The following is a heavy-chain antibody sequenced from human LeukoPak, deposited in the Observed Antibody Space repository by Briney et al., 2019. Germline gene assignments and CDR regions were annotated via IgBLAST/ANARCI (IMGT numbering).Heavy chain of an antibody. J-gene: IGHJ4*02. D-gene: IGHD1-1*01. Sequence: GRSLRHSCAASGFTFSSYGFHWVRQAPGKGLEWVAVIWYDGSKKYYADSVKGRFTISRDNSKNTLYLQMNSLRAEDTAVYYCARATGHFDYWGQGTLVTVSS. CDR1: GFTFSSYG. CDR2: IWYDGSKK. V-gene: IGHV3-33*01. CDR3: ARATGHFDY.